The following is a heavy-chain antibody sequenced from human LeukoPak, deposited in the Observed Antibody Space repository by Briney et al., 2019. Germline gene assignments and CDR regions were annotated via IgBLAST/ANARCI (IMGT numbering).Heavy chain of an antibody. CDR3: ARDRDRWLQSNAFDI. CDR1: GGSISTYY. Sequence: SETLSLTCTVSGGSISTYYWSWIRQPPGKGLEWIGYIYYSGSTNYNPSPKSRVTISVDTSKNQFSLKLSSVTAADTAVYYCARDRDRWLQSNAFDIWGQGTMVTVSS. V-gene: IGHV4-59*01. D-gene: IGHD5-24*01. J-gene: IGHJ3*02. CDR2: IYYSGST.